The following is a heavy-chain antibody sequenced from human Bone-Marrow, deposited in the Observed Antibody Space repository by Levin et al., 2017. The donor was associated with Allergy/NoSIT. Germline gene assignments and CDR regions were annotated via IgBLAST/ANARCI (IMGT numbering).Heavy chain of an antibody. V-gene: IGHV4-31*03. Sequence: PSETLSLTCTVSGDSIRSGDYYWTWIRQHPGKGLEWIGYSYYSGSTYYHPSLRSRVFISEDTSKNQISLQLRSVTAADTAVYYCARRRGGRGHFDYWGQGSLVTVSS. J-gene: IGHJ4*02. CDR1: GDSIRSGDYY. D-gene: IGHD2-15*01. CDR3: ARRRGGRGHFDY. CDR2: SYYSGST.